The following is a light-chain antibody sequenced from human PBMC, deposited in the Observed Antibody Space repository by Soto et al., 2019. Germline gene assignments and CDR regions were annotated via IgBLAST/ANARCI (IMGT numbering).Light chain of an antibody. CDR1: QSLVYSDGNTY. Sequence: DIVMTQSPLSLPVTLGQPASISCRSTQSLVYSDGNTYLSWFQPRPGKHTTRPIYEVYNRDSGVPHRFSRSGSGTDFTLKISRVEAEDVGVYYCMQGTNPPIELGQGTKVDIK. CDR3: MQGTNPPIE. V-gene: IGKV2-30*01. J-gene: IGKJ1*01. CDR2: EVY.